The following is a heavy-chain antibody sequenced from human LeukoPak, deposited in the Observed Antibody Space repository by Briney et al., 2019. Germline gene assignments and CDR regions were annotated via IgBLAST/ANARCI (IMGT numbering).Heavy chain of an antibody. CDR1: GYTFTIYA. D-gene: IGHD6-19*01. J-gene: IGHJ6*02. CDR3: ARPNDSGWPLGVMDV. Sequence: SAVTVSFMASGYTFTIYAISWVRQAPGQGLEWLGWISAYNGNTNYAQKFQGRVTMTTDASTTTAYMELRSLRSDDTAVYYCARPNDSGWPLGVMDVWGQGTTVTVSS. V-gene: IGHV1-18*01. CDR2: ISAYNGNT.